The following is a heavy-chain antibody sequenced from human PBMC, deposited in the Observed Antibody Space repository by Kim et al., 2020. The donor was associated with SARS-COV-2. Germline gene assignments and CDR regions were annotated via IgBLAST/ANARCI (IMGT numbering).Heavy chain of an antibody. V-gene: IGHV3-23*01. J-gene: IGHJ4*02. CDR2: ISGSGGST. CDR1: GFTFSSYD. Sequence: GGSLRLSCAVSGFTFSSYDMSWVRQAPGKGLEWVSGISGSGGSTYYADSVKGRFTVSRDNSKNTLYLQMNSLRADDTAVYYCATDGRSHTPGYWGQGTLV. CDR3: ATDGRSHTPGY. D-gene: IGHD6-13*01.